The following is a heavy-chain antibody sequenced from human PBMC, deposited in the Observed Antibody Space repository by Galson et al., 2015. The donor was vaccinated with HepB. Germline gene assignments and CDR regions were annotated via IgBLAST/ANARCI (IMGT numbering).Heavy chain of an antibody. D-gene: IGHD1-20*01. CDR3: EVGVTGTTSLDY. J-gene: IGHJ4*02. CDR2: IIPILGIA. V-gene: IGHV1-69*04. CDR1: GGTFSSYA. Sequence: SVTVSCKASGGTFSSYAISWVRQAPGQGLEWMGRIIPILGIANYAQKFQGRVTITADKSTSTAYMELSSLRSEDTAVYYCEVGVTGTTSLDYWGQGTLVTVSS.